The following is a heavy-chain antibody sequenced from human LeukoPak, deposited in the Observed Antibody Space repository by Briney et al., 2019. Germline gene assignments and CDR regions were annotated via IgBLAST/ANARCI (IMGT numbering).Heavy chain of an antibody. D-gene: IGHD5-18*01. CDR1: GFSFSNAW. Sequence: GGSLRLSCAASGFSFSNAWMTWVRQAPGKGLEWVSSISGGGATTYYADSVKGRFTISRDNSKDTLYLQMNSLRAEDTALYYCAKCLNTAMADYWGQGTLVTVSS. V-gene: IGHV3-23*01. J-gene: IGHJ4*02. CDR3: AKCLNTAMADY. CDR2: ISGGGATT.